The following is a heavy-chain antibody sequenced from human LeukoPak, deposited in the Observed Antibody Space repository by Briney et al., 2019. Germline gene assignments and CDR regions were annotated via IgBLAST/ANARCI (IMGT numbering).Heavy chain of an antibody. CDR3: ARDQESIIAAGSLDY. J-gene: IGHJ4*02. Sequence: GGSLRLSCAGSGFIFSDHYMTWIRQAPGKGLEWVSYISGSGTTIYYADSVRGRFTISRDNAKNSLYLQMNSLRAEDTAVYYCARDQESIIAAGSLDYWGQGTLVTVSS. D-gene: IGHD6-13*01. V-gene: IGHV3-11*01. CDR2: ISGSGTTI. CDR1: GFIFSDHY.